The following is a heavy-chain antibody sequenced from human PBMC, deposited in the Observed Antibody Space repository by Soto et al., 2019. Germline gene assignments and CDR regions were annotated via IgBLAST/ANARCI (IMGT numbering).Heavy chain of an antibody. CDR3: ARDNGHIERYCYGMDV. D-gene: IGHD2-8*01. CDR2: INAGNGDT. Sequence: AAVKVSCKTSGYTFTSCAMHWVRQAPGQRLEWMGWINAGNGDTKYSQKFQGRVTITRDTSASTAYMELSSLRSEDTAVYYCARDNGHIERYCYGMDVWGQGTTVTVSS. J-gene: IGHJ6*02. CDR1: GYTFTSCA. V-gene: IGHV1-3*01.